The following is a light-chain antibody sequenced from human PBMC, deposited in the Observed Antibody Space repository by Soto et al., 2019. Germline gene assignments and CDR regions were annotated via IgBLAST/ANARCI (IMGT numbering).Light chain of an antibody. CDR1: QNISSY. CDR2: DAS. V-gene: IGKV3-11*01. Sequence: EIVLTQSPATLSLSPGERASFSCRASQNISSYLAWYQQKPGQAPRLLIFDASNMATDIPARFGGSGSGTDFTLTISSLEPEDFAVYYCQQRSSWPGTFGLGTKVEIK. CDR3: QQRSSWPGT. J-gene: IGKJ2*02.